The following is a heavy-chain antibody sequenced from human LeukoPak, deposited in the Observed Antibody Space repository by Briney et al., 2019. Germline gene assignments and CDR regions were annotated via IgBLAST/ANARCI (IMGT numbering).Heavy chain of an antibody. CDR3: ARVGASYDGLIDY. V-gene: IGHV1-18*01. Sequence: ASVKVSCKASRYTFINSAIGWVRQAPGQGLEWMGWISPYNGYTKYAESLQGRVTMTTHTSTSTAYMELRSLRSDDTAMYYCARVGASYDGLIDYWGQGTRVTVSS. D-gene: IGHD1-26*01. CDR2: ISPYNGYT. J-gene: IGHJ4*02. CDR1: RYTFINSA.